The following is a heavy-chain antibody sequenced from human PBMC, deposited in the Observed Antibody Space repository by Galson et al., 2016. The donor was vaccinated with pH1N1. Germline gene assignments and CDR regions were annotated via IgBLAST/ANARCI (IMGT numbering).Heavy chain of an antibody. Sequence: QSGAEVTKPGESLKISCKASEYTFTDFYIHWVRQAPGQGLEWMGWINPKRGGTYYGQKFQGRVTMTRDTSIRTAYLEVRGLRSDDTAVYYCARVHPGCTYGGGVFWRFGLGGQGTQVIVSS. CDR2: INPKRGGT. V-gene: IGHV1-2*02. CDR1: EYTFTDFY. CDR3: ARVHPGCTYGGGVFWRFGL. D-gene: IGHD2-8*01. J-gene: IGHJ5*02.